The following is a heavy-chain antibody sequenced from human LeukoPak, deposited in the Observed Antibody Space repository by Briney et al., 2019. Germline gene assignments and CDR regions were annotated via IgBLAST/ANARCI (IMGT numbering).Heavy chain of an antibody. D-gene: IGHD3-16*01. CDR2: ISAYNGNT. CDR3: ARDSRDGMITFGGAVYYYYMDV. CDR1: GYTFTSYG. V-gene: IGHV1-18*01. Sequence: VASVKVSCKASGYTFTSYGISWVRQAPGQGLEWMGWISAYNGNTNYAQKLQGRVTMTTDTSTSTAYMELRSLRSDDTAVYYCARDSRDGMITFGGAVYYYYMDVWGKGTTVTVSS. J-gene: IGHJ6*03.